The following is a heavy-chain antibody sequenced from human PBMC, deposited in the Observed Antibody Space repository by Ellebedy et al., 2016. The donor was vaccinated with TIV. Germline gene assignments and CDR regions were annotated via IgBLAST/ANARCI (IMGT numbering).Heavy chain of an antibody. Sequence: AASVKVSCKASGGTFSSYAISWVRQAPGQGLEWMGGIIPIFGTANHAQKFQGRVTITADESTSTAYMELSSLRSEDTAVYYCARDGMRRGVPNWFDPWGQGTLVTVSS. CDR2: IIPIFGTA. J-gene: IGHJ5*02. CDR3: ARDGMRRGVPNWFDP. V-gene: IGHV1-69*13. CDR1: GGTFSSYA. D-gene: IGHD2-8*01.